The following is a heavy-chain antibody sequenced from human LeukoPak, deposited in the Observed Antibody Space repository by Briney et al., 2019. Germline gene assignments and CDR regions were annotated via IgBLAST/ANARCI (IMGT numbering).Heavy chain of an antibody. D-gene: IGHD1-1*01. CDR1: GFTFSSYS. V-gene: IGHV3-21*01. CDR2: ISSSSSYI. J-gene: IGHJ4*02. CDR3: ARGSSTKKGFDY. Sequence: GGSLRPSCAASGFTFSSYSMNWVRQAPGKGLEWVSSISSSSSYIYYADSVKGRFTISRDNAKNSLYLQMNSLRAEDTAVYYCARGSSTKKGFDYWGQGTLVTVSS.